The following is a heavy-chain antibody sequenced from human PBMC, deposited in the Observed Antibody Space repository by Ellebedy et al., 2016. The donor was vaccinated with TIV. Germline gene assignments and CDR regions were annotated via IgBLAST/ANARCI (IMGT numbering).Heavy chain of an antibody. V-gene: IGHV5-51*01. D-gene: IGHD6-13*01. CDR1: GYNFTNYW. CDR2: IYPGDSDT. CDR3: ARLTATSTWYFDY. Sequence: PGGSLRLSCQGSGYNFTNYWIAWVRQMPGKGLEWMGIIYPGDSDTRYSPSFQGQVTISADKSISTAYLQWSSLKASDTAMYYCARLTATSTWYFDYWGQGTLITVSS. J-gene: IGHJ4*02.